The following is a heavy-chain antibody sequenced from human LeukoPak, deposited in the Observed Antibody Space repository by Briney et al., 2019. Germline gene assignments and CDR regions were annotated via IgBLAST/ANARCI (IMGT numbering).Heavy chain of an antibody. Sequence: SETLSLTCTVSGGSISSYYWSWIRKRPHKGMERNGYIYYSGSTNYNPSLKSRVTISVDTSKNQCSLKLSSVTAADTAVYYCARGSVVPAAIFGYWGQGTLVTVSS. V-gene: IGHV4-59*13. CDR3: ARGSVVPAAIFGY. J-gene: IGHJ4*02. CDR2: IYYSGST. CDR1: GGSISSYY. D-gene: IGHD2-2*01.